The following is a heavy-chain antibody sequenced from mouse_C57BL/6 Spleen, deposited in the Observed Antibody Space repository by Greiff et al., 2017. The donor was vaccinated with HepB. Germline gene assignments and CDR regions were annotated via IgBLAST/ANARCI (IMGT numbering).Heavy chain of an antibody. J-gene: IGHJ1*03. Sequence: EVKLVESGGGLVKPGGSLKLSCAASGFTFSSYAMSWVRQTPEKRLERVATISDGGSYTYYPDNVKGRFTISRDNAKNNLYRQMSHLKSEDTALYYCARDDYDYGYWYFDVWGTGTTVTVAS. CDR2: ISDGGSYT. D-gene: IGHD2-4*01. V-gene: IGHV5-4*01. CDR3: ARDDYDYGYWYFDV. CDR1: GFTFSSYA.